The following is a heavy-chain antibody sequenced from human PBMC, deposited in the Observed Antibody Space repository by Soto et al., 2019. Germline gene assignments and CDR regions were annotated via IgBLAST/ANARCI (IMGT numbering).Heavy chain of an antibody. CDR2: IYYSGST. V-gene: IGHV4-39*01. J-gene: IGHJ3*02. CDR3: ARLGRDGYGGAFDI. Sequence: SETLSLTCTVSGGSISSSSYYWGWIRQPPGKGLEWIGSIYYSGSTYYNPSLKSRVTISVDTSKNQFSLKLSSVTAADTAVYYCARLGRDGYGGAFDIWGQGTMVTVSS. D-gene: IGHD5-12*01. CDR1: GGSISSSSYY.